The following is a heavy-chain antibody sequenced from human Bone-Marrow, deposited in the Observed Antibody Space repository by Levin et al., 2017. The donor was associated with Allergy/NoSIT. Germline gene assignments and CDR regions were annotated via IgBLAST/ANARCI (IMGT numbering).Heavy chain of an antibody. J-gene: IGHJ5*01. V-gene: IGHV4-39*01. Sequence: PSETLSLLCAVSGGSINNNTSYWGWIRQPPGTGLECVGIIFHNGNTYYNPALKSRVTFSVDTSRNQFSLQLTSVTAADTSIYYCARFWKADFWSGFPHGWFDVWGQGVRVTVSS. D-gene: IGHD3-3*01. CDR2: IFHNGNT. CDR1: GGSINNNTSY. CDR3: ARFWKADFWSGFPHGWFDV.